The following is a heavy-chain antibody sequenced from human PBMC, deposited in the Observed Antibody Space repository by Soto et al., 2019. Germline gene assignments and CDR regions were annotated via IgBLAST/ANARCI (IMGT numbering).Heavy chain of an antibody. CDR2: LNPGNGNT. D-gene: IGHD2-21*01. Sequence: QVQLVQSGAEVKEPGASVKVSCRASGYTFTNYAIHWVRQAPGQRHEWMGWLNPGNGNTKYPQKFQGRVTITRDTSASTAYMFLSSLRSEDTAVYYCARDQGIPYCGGDCYSDWYFDLWGRGTLVTVSS. J-gene: IGHJ2*01. CDR3: ARDQGIPYCGGDCYSDWYFDL. CDR1: GYTFTNYA. V-gene: IGHV1-3*01.